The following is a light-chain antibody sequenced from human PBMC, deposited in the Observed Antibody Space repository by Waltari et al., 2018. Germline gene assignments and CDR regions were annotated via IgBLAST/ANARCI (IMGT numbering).Light chain of an antibody. V-gene: IGKV1-39*01. Sequence: DIQMTQSPLSLSASVGDRVTVTCRASQSVSTHLNWYQHKPGKAPELLVYSASFLETGVPSRFSAGGSGTDFNFTITAVQPVDFATYYCQETYTPPWTFGPGTRLEIK. J-gene: IGKJ1*01. CDR3: QETYTPPWT. CDR2: SAS. CDR1: QSVSTH.